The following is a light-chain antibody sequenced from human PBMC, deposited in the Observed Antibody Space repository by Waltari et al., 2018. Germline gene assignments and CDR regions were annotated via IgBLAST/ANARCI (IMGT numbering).Light chain of an antibody. V-gene: IGKV3-20*01. J-gene: IGKJ4*01. CDR2: HAS. CDR3: QQYSTLPIT. Sequence: IVLTQSPGTLSLSPGEGVTLSCRASQTVSDNFLAWYQQRPGQAPRLLIYHASIRATDIPDRFSGSGSGTDFTLTIYRLEPEDSAMYYCQQYSTLPITFGGGTRVEI. CDR1: QTVSDNF.